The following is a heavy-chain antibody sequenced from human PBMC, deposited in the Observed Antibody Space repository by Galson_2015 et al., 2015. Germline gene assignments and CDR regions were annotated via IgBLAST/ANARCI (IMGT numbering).Heavy chain of an antibody. J-gene: IGHJ3*02. CDR1: GFTFSSYS. CDR2: ISSSSSYI. V-gene: IGHV3-21*01. D-gene: IGHD1-14*01. CDR3: ASIEPIEDAFDI. Sequence: SLRLSCAASGFTFSSYSMNWVRQAPGKGLEWVSSISSSSSYIYYADSVKGRFTISRDNAKNSLYLQMNSLRAEDTAVYYCASIEPIEDAFDIWGQGTMVTVSS.